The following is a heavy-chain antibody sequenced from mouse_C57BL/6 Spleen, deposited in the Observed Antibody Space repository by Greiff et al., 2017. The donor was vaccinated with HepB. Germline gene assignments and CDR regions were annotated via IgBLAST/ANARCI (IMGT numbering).Heavy chain of an antibody. CDR2: IYPGSGST. J-gene: IGHJ4*01. CDR1: GYTFTSYW. V-gene: IGHV1-55*01. Sequence: QVQLQQPGAELVKPGASVKMSCKASGYTFTSYWITWVKQRPGQGLEWIGDIYPGSGSTNYNEKFKSKATLTVDTSSSTAYMQLSSLTSEDSAVYYCAGSYYGSSYASAMDYWGQGTSGTVSS. D-gene: IGHD1-1*01. CDR3: AGSYYGSSYASAMDY.